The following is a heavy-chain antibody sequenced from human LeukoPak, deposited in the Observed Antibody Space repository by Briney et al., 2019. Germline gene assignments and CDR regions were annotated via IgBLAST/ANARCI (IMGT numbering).Heavy chain of an antibody. CDR2: VNPNSGNT. Sequence: ASVKVSCKASGYTFTGYYMHWVRQATGQGLEWMGWVNPNSGNTGYAQKFQGRVTMTRNSSITTAYMELSSLRSEDTAVYYCARRHGRCSDGSCYYPDYWGQGTLVTVSS. J-gene: IGHJ4*02. D-gene: IGHD2-15*01. CDR1: GYTFTGYY. V-gene: IGHV1-8*02. CDR3: ARRHGRCSDGSCYYPDY.